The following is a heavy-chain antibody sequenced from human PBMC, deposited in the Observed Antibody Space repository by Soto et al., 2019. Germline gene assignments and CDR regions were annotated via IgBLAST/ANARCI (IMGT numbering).Heavy chain of an antibody. CDR1: GFTFSSYG. V-gene: IGHV3-30*03. CDR3: ARDGYYDYVWGSYRYTPRYYYYGMDV. Sequence: GGSLRLSCAASGFTFSSYGIHWVRQAPGKGLEWVAVISYDGGNKHYADSVQGRFTISRDNSKNTLYLQMNSLRAEDTAVYYCARDGYYDYVWGSYRYTPRYYYYGMDVWGQGTTVTVSS. CDR2: ISYDGGNK. D-gene: IGHD3-16*02. J-gene: IGHJ6*02.